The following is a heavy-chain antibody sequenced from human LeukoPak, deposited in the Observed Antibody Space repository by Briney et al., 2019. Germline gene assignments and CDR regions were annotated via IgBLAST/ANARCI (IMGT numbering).Heavy chain of an antibody. CDR3: ASKSSSSFYYYYGMDV. D-gene: IGHD6-6*01. J-gene: IGHJ6*02. CDR1: GYTFTSYY. CDR2: INPSGGST. V-gene: IGHV1-46*01. Sequence: ASVKVSCKASGYTFTSYYMHWVRQAPGQGLEWMGIINPSGGSTSYAQKFQGRVTMTRDTSISTAYMELSRLRSDDTAVYYCASKSSSSFYYYYGMDVWGQGTTVTVSS.